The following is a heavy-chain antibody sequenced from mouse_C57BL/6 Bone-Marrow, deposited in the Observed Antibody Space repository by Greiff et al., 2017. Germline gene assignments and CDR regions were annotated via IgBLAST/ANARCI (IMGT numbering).Heavy chain of an antibody. CDR1: GFNIKDYY. Sequence: VHVKQSGAELVKPGASVKLSCTASGFNIKDYYMHWVKQRTEQGLEWIGRIDPEDGETKYAPKFQGKATITADTSSNTAYLQLSSLTSEDTAVDYCASYGSRKMVDYWGQGTTLTVSS. V-gene: IGHV14-2*01. CDR2: IDPEDGET. D-gene: IGHD1-1*01. J-gene: IGHJ2*01. CDR3: ASYGSRKMVDY.